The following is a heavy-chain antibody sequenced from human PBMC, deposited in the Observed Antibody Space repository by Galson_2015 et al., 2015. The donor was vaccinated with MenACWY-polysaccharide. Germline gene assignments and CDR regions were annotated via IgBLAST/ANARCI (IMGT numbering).Heavy chain of an antibody. CDR2: IKQDGSEK. V-gene: IGHV3-7*01. CDR1: GFTFSSYW. J-gene: IGHJ4*02. Sequence: SLRLSCAASGFTFSSYWMGWVRQAPGKGLEWVANIKQDGSEKYYVDSVKGRFTISRDNAKTSLYLQMNSLRAEDTAVYYCARVGLQLYFEHWGQGTLVTVSS. D-gene: IGHD1-1*01. CDR3: ARVGLQLYFEH.